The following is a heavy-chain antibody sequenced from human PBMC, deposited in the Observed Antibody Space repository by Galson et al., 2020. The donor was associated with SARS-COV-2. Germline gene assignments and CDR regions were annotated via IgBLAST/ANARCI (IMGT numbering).Heavy chain of an antibody. CDR3: ARVEMTTIAGLNWYFGL. J-gene: IGHJ2*01. V-gene: IGHV4-59*13. CDR1: GGSFSDYY. CDR2: IYYSGST. D-gene: IGHD4-4*01. Sequence: SETLSLTCTVSGGSFSDYYWSWIRQPPGKGLEWIGYIYYSGSTNYNPSLKSRVTISIDTSKNQFSLKLSSVTAADTAVYYGARVEMTTIAGLNWYFGLWGRGTLVTVSS.